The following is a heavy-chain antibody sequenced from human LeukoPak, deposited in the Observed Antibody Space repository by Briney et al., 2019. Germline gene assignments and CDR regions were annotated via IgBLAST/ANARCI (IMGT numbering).Heavy chain of an antibody. D-gene: IGHD2-2*01. CDR2: IIPIFGTA. J-gene: IGHJ3*02. CDR1: GGTFSSYA. CDR3: ASQRVVVVPAATNAFDI. Sequence: SVKVSCKASGGTFSSYAISWVRQAPGQGLEWMGRIIPIFGTASYAQKFQGRATITTDESTSTAYMELSSLRSEDTAVYYCASQRVVVVPAATNAFDIWGQGTMVTVSS. V-gene: IGHV1-69*05.